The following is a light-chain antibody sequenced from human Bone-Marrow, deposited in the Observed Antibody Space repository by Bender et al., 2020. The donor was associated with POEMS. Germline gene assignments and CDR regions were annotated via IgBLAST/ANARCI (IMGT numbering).Light chain of an antibody. CDR3: GSYAGSYTWV. CDR1: SSDVGNYKY. CDR2: DVT. V-gene: IGLV2-11*01. Sequence: QSALTQPRSVSGSPGQSVTISCTGTSSDVGNYKYVSWYQLHPGEAPRLMVFDVTKRPSGVPDRFSGSKTGNTASLTISGLQAEDEADYYCGSYAGSYTWVFGGGTKVTVL. J-gene: IGLJ2*01.